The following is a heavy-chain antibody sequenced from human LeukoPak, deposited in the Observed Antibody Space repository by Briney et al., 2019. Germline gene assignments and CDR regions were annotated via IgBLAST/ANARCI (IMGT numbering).Heavy chain of an antibody. J-gene: IGHJ5*02. Sequence: PSETLSLTRVVSGYSISSGYYWSWIRQPAGKGLEWIGRIFTSGSTNYNPSLKSRVTMSVDTSKNQLSLKLSSVTAADTAVYYCARVYDFWSGLNWFDPWGQGTLVTVSS. V-gene: IGHV4-4*07. CDR1: GYSISSGYY. CDR3: ARVYDFWSGLNWFDP. CDR2: IFTSGST. D-gene: IGHD3-3*01.